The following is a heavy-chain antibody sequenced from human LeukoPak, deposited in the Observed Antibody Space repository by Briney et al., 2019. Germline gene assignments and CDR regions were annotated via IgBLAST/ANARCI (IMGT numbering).Heavy chain of an antibody. CDR3: VRDVGAVRGEVYFDY. V-gene: IGHV3-21*06. D-gene: IGHD3-10*01. Sequence: GGSLRLSCAASGFTFSTFAMHWVRLSPGRGLEWVSSITGSGPYMLYADSVKHRFTISRDNTKNLLYLEMNSLRAEDTAMYFCVRDVGAVRGEVYFDYWGQGTLVTVSS. J-gene: IGHJ4*02. CDR1: GFTFSTFA. CDR2: ITGSGPYM.